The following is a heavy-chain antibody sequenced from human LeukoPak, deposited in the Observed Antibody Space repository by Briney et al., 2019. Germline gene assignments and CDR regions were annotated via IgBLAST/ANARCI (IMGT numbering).Heavy chain of an antibody. Sequence: SETLSLTCAVYGGSFSGYYWSWIRQPPGKGLEWIGEINHSGSTNYNPSLKSRVTISVDTSKNQFSLKLSSVTAADTAVYYCARLRGYCSSTSCYFASGYYYYMDVWGKGTTVTVSS. D-gene: IGHD2-2*01. CDR1: GGSFSGYY. V-gene: IGHV4-34*01. CDR2: INHSGST. CDR3: ARLRGYCSSTSCYFASGYYYYMDV. J-gene: IGHJ6*03.